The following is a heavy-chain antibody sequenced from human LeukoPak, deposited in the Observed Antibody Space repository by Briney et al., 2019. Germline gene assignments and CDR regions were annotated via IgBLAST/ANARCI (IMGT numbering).Heavy chain of an antibody. CDR1: GFTFSSYS. Sequence: GGSLRLSCAASGFTFSSYSMNWVRQAPGKGLEWVSSISSSSSYIYYADSVKGRFTISRDNAKNSLYLQMNSLRAEDTAVYYCAREVVVAATYDYWGQGTLVTVSS. CDR2: ISSSSSYI. CDR3: AREVVVAATYDY. D-gene: IGHD2-15*01. V-gene: IGHV3-21*01. J-gene: IGHJ4*02.